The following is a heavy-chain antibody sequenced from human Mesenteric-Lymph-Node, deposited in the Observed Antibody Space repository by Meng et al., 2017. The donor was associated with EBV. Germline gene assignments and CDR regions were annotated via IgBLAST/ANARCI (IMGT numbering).Heavy chain of an antibody. CDR1: GGSVNIGNVY. CDR3: ARSYDSSGYQFDP. CDR2: ISDGGNT. J-gene: IGHJ5*02. D-gene: IGHD3-22*01. V-gene: IGHV4-30-4*02. Sequence: QLQLQESGPGLVKPSXXLSLTCTVPGGSVNIGNVYWSWIRQAPGKGLEWIVYISDGGNTYYNPSLKSRLSISVDTSKNQFSLKLTSVTAADTAVYYCARSYDSSGYQFDPWGQGTLVTVSS.